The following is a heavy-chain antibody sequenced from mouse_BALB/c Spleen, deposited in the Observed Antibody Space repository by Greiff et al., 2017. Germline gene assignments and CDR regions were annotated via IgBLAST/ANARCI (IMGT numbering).Heavy chain of an antibody. Sequence: QVHVKQSGAELVRPGTSVKVSCKASGYAFTNYLIEWVKQRPGQGLEWIGVINPGSGGTNYNEKFKGKATLTADKSSSTAYMQLSSLTSDDSAVYFCARTGELRLAYWGQGTLVTVSA. D-gene: IGHD1-2*01. CDR2: INPGSGGT. V-gene: IGHV1-54*01. CDR3: ARTGELRLAY. J-gene: IGHJ3*01. CDR1: GYAFTNYL.